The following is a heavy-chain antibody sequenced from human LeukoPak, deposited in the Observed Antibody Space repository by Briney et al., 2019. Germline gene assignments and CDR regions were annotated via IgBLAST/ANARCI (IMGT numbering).Heavy chain of an antibody. D-gene: IGHD3-10*01. CDR1: GGSFNGYY. V-gene: IGHV4-34*01. CDR3: AGASVRGVGAFDI. Sequence: SETLSLTCAVYGGSFNGYYWSWIRQPPGKGLEWIGEINHSGSTNYNPSLKSRVTISVDTSKNQFSLKLSSVTAADTAVYYCAGASVRGVGAFDIWGQGTMVTVSS. CDR2: INHSGST. J-gene: IGHJ3*02.